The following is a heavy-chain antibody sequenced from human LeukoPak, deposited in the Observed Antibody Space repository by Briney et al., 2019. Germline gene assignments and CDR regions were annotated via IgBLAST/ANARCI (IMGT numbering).Heavy chain of an antibody. V-gene: IGHV4-39*01. D-gene: IGHD5-18*01. J-gene: IGHJ5*02. CDR3: ARHSVQLWFRQRFDP. CDR1: GGSISSSSYY. CDR2: IYYSGST. Sequence: SETLSLTCTVSGGSISSSSYYWGWIRQPPGKGLEWIGSIYYSGSTYYNPSLKSRVTISVNTSKNQFSLKLSSVTAADTAVYYCARHSVQLWFRQRFDPWGQGTLVTVSS.